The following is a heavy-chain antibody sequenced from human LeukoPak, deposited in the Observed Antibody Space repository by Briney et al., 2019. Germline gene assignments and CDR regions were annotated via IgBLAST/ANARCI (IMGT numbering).Heavy chain of an antibody. V-gene: IGHV3-21*01. J-gene: IGHJ6*02. D-gene: IGHD3-10*01. Sequence: PGGSLRLSCAASGFTFSSYSMNWVRQAPGKGLEWVSSISSSSSYIYYADSVKGRFTISRDNAKNSLYLQMNSLRAEDTALYYCARDPRRVDRFRFRDYYYYFGMDVWGQGTTVTVSS. CDR1: GFTFSSYS. CDR3: ARDPRRVDRFRFRDYYYYFGMDV. CDR2: ISSSSSYI.